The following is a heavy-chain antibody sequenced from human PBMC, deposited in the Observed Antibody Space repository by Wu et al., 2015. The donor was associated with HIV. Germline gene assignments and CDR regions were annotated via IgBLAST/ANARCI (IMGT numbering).Heavy chain of an antibody. Sequence: QVHLVQSGAEVKKPGSSVKVSCKASGDTFSNYAINWVRQAPGQGLEWMGDILPIYGTTHYAQKFQGRVTISADESTTTAYIEVRRLRSDDTAVYYXARXIQLLHQWGQGTLVTVSS. V-gene: IGHV1-69*12. J-gene: IGHJ4*02. CDR1: GDTFSNYA. D-gene: IGHD5-24*01. CDR3: ARXIQLLHQ. CDR2: ILPIYGTT.